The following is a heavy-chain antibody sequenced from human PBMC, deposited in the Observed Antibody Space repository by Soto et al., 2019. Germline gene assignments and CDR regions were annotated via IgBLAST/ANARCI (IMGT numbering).Heavy chain of an antibody. CDR1: GYTFTSYA. CDR3: ARGPGGPDGPGDF. V-gene: IGHV1-3*01. D-gene: IGHD2-15*01. J-gene: IGHJ4*02. Sequence: QVQLVQSGAEVKKPGASVKVSCKASGYTFTSYALHWVRQAPGQRLEWMGWINAGNGNTKYSQKFQGRVTITRDTSASTAYMELSSLRSEDTAVYYCARGPGGPDGPGDFWGQGTLVTVSS. CDR2: INAGNGNT.